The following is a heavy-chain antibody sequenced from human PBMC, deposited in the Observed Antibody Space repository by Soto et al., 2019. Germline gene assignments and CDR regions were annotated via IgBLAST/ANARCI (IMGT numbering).Heavy chain of an antibody. Sequence: QVQLVESGGGVVQSGRSLRLSCAATGFTFTSYGMHWVRQAPGQGLEWVAVIWYHGRYEYYADSVKGRFTLSRDNSKNTVYLQMNSLRAEATAVYYCARDDNTSGHISDFHYWGQGTQVTVSS. CDR3: ARDDNTSGHISDFHY. CDR1: GFTFTSYG. J-gene: IGHJ4*02. D-gene: IGHD3-22*01. V-gene: IGHV3-33*01. CDR2: IWYHGRYE.